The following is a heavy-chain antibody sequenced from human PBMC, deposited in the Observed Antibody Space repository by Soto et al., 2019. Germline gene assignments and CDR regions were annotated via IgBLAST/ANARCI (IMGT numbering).Heavy chain of an antibody. V-gene: IGHV3-15*01. CDR1: GFMFSSAW. CDR3: VEGWNDF. J-gene: IGHJ4*02. D-gene: IGHD1-1*01. Sequence: HQVESGGDLVKPGGSLGLSCAASGFMFSSAWMSWVRQAPGKGLEWVGRIKSKRDGGTTDYAPPVKGRFVISRDDSKNTLYLQMNSLKTDDTAVYYCVEGWNDFWGQGTLVAVSS. CDR2: IKSKRDGGTT.